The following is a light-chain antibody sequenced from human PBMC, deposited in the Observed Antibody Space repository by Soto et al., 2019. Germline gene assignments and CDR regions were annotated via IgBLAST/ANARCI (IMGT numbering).Light chain of an antibody. CDR2: EVS. CDR1: MRDVGAYNL. V-gene: IGLV2-14*01. Sequence: QSALTQPASVSGSAGQSITISCSGTMRDVGAYNLVSWYQQHPGTAPKLIIYEVSNRPSGVSNRFSGSKSGNTASLTISGLQAEDEADYYCSSYTSSNSVVFGGGTKVTVL. CDR3: SSYTSSNSVV. J-gene: IGLJ2*01.